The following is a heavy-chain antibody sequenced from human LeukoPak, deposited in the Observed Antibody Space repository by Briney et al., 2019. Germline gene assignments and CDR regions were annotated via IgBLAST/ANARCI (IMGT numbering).Heavy chain of an antibody. J-gene: IGHJ4*02. CDR1: GYTFTGYY. Sequence: GASVRVSCKASGYTFTGYYMHWVRQAPGQGLEWMGWINPNSGGTNYAQKFQGRVTMTRDTSISTAYMELSRLRSDDTAVYYCARVGAITGTPVDYWGQGTLVTVSS. CDR3: ARVGAITGTPVDY. V-gene: IGHV1-2*02. CDR2: INPNSGGT. D-gene: IGHD1-7*01.